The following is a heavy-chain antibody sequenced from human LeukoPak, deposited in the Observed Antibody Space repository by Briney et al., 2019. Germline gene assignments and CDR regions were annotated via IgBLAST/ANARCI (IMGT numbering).Heavy chain of an antibody. D-gene: IGHD6-19*01. J-gene: IGHJ4*02. CDR1: GFTFSIYA. CDR3: AKESSGGWYFDY. V-gene: IGHV3-23*01. Sequence: GGSLRLSCAASGFTFSIYAMSWVRQAPGKGLEWVSAISGGGGATFYADSVKGRFTISRDNSKNTLYLQMNSLRAEDTAVYYCAKESSGGWYFDYWGQGTLVTVSS. CDR2: ISGGGGAT.